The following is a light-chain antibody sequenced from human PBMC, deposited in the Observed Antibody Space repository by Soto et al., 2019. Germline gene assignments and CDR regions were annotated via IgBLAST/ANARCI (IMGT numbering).Light chain of an antibody. Sequence: VQKTQAPSNVLAPVGDRVTINSRASQGIGSWLAWYQQKPGKAPKLLIYEASSLETGVPSRFSGSGSGTEFTRTICSLQPGDFATFYGQHYKSYSEAFGQGTKVDIK. V-gene: IGKV1-5*03. CDR2: EAS. CDR1: QGIGSW. CDR3: QHYKSYSEA. J-gene: IGKJ1*01.